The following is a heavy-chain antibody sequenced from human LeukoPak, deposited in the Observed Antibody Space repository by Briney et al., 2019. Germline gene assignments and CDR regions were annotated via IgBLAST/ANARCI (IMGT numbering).Heavy chain of an antibody. Sequence: GGSLRLSCAASGFTFSSYWMSWVRQAPGKGLEWVANIKQDGSEKYYVDSVKGRFTISRDNAKNSLYLQMNSLRAEDTAVYYCARDPPLITAAGSRYFQHWGQGTLVTVSS. CDR2: IKQDGSEK. J-gene: IGHJ1*01. V-gene: IGHV3-7*01. D-gene: IGHD6-13*01. CDR3: ARDPPLITAAGSRYFQH. CDR1: GFTFSSYW.